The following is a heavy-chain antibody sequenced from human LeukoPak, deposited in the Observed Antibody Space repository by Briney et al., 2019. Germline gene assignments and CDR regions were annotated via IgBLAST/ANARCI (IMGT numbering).Heavy chain of an antibody. V-gene: IGHV3-23*01. CDR3: AKNRYSGSYRDFEY. D-gene: IGHD1-26*01. Sequence: GGSLRLSCAASGFTFSSYAMTWVRQAPGKGLEGVSSISASGASTYYADSVKGRFTISRDNSKDTLYLHMNSLRGEDTAVYYCAKNRYSGSYRDFEYWGQGTLVTVSS. CDR2: ISASGAST. J-gene: IGHJ4*02. CDR1: GFTFSSYA.